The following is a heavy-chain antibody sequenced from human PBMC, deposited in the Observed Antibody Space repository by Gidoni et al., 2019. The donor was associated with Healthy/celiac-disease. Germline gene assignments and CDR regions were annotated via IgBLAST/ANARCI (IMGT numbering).Heavy chain of an antibody. CDR3: ARELGYYYDSSGAFDI. D-gene: IGHD3-22*01. CDR2: IIPSFGTA. CDR1: GGPFSRYA. J-gene: IGHJ3*02. V-gene: IGHV1-69*06. Sequence: QVQLVQSGAEVKKPGSSVKVSCKASGGPFSRYAISWARQAPGQGLEWMGGIIPSFGTANYAQNFQGRVTITADKSTSTAYMELSSLRSEDTAVYYCARELGYYYDSSGAFDIWGQGTMVTVSS.